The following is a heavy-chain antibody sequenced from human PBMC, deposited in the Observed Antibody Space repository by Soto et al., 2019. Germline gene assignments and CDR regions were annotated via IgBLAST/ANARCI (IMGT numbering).Heavy chain of an antibody. Sequence: SVKVSCKASGYTFTNYYIHWVRQAPGQGLEWMGIINPSCEITRYAQKFQGRVTVTRDTSITTAYMELSRLRPGDTDVYYCAREPATAKPEGVDFWGQGTLVTVSS. D-gene: IGHD1-1*01. V-gene: IGHV1-46*01. CDR3: AREPATAKPEGVDF. CDR2: INPSCEIT. J-gene: IGHJ4*02. CDR1: GYTFTNYY.